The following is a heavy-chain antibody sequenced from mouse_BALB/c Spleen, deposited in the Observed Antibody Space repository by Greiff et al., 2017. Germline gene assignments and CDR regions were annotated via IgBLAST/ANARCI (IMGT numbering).Heavy chain of an antibody. CDR1: GFTFSSYT. Sequence: EVKLVESGGGLVQPGGSLKLSCAASGFTFSSYTMSWVRQTPEKRLEWVAYISNGGGSTYYPDTVKGRFTISRDNAKNTLYLQMSSLKSEDTAMYYCARRDGYPYAMDYWGQGTSVTVSS. D-gene: IGHD2-3*01. V-gene: IGHV5-12-2*01. J-gene: IGHJ4*01. CDR2: ISNGGGST. CDR3: ARRDGYPYAMDY.